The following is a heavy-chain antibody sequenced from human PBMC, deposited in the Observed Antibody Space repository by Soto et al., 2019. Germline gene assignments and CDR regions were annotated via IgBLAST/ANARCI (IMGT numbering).Heavy chain of an antibody. CDR2: ISATGGGT. Sequence: PGGSLRLSCTASGFTFNNYAMSWVRQAPGKGLEWVSLISATGGGTYYADSVKGRFSISRDNSKNTLYLQMNSLRAEDTAVYYCVKDRWEGGNSAFYLDLWGQGAQVTVSS. D-gene: IGHD3-16*01. J-gene: IGHJ5*02. CDR1: GFTFNNYA. CDR3: VKDRWEGGNSAFYLDL. V-gene: IGHV3-23*01.